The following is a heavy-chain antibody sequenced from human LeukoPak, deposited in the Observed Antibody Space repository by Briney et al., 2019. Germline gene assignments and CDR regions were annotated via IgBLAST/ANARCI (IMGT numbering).Heavy chain of an antibody. CDR2: ISGSGGST. V-gene: IGHV3-23*01. CDR3: AKTPIAATGTSDH. D-gene: IGHD6-13*01. J-gene: IGHJ4*02. CDR1: GFTFSSYA. Sequence: TGGSLRLSCAASGFTFSSYAMTWVRQAPGKGLEWVSAISGSGGSTYYADSVKGRFTISRDNSKNTLYLQLNSLRAEDTAVYYCAKTPIAATGTSDHWGQGTLVTVSS.